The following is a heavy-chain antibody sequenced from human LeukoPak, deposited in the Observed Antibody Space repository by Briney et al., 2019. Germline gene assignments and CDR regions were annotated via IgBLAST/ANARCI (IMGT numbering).Heavy chain of an antibody. CDR1: GHSLTELA. Sequence: ASVKVSCKVSGHSLTELAMHWVRQAPGKELEWMGGFDPEEGETIYAQKFQGRVNMTEDTSTDTAYMELSSLRSEDTAVYYCAPRRELRFLEWLLYDYWGQGTLVTVSS. CDR3: APRRELRFLEWLLYDY. CDR2: FDPEEGET. V-gene: IGHV1-24*01. D-gene: IGHD3-3*01. J-gene: IGHJ4*02.